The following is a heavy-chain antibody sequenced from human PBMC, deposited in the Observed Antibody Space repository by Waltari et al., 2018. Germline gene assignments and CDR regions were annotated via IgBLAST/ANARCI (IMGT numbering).Heavy chain of an antibody. CDR1: GFMFSIYP. V-gene: IGHV3-23*01. CDR2: ITADGRSR. Sequence: EGQLLESGGGLVQTGGSLRLSCAASGFMFSIYPMTWVRQAPGKGLEWVSTITADGRSRNYADSVKVRFTISRDNSKNILDLQMNTLRAEDTAVYFCAKADFGNPYWFFDLWGRGTLLTVSS. J-gene: IGHJ2*01. D-gene: IGHD3-10*01. CDR3: AKADFGNPYWFFDL.